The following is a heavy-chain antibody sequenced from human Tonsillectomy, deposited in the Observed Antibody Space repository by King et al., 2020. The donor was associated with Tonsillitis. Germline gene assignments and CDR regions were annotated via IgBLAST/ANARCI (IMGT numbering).Heavy chain of an antibody. V-gene: IGHV1-24*01. CDR3: ATDISGSGSYSPIDAFDI. Sequence: VQLVESGAEVKKPGASVKVSCKVSGYTLIELSMHWVRQAPGKGLEWMGGFDPEDGETIYAQKFQGRVTITEDTSTDTAYMELSSLRSEDTAVYYCATDISGSGSYSPIDAFDIWGQGTMVTVSS. CDR2: FDPEDGET. J-gene: IGHJ3*02. CDR1: GYTLIELS. D-gene: IGHD3-10*01.